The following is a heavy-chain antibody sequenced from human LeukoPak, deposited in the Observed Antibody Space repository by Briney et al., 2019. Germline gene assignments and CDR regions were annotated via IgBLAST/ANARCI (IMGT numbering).Heavy chain of an antibody. Sequence: PSETLSLTCTVSGGSIGSSNYYWGWIRQPPGKGLEWIGSLYYSGSTYYNPSLKSRVTISIDTSKNQFSLKLSSVTAADTAVYYCARHRLQLWTGYYYYYMDVWGKGTTVTISS. D-gene: IGHD5-18*01. J-gene: IGHJ6*03. CDR2: LYYSGST. CDR3: ARHRLQLWTGYYYYYMDV. CDR1: GGSIGSSNYY. V-gene: IGHV4-39*01.